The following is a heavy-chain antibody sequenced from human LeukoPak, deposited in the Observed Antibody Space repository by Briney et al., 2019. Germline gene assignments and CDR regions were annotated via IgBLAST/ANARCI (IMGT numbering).Heavy chain of an antibody. V-gene: IGHV1-58*01. CDR3: AAVPHYMVRGVIRNDY. Sequence: TSVKVSCKASGFTFTSSAVQWVRQARGQRLEWIGLIVVGSGNTNYAQKFQERVTITRDMSTSTAYMELSSLRSEDTAVYYCAAVPHYMVRGVIRNDYWGQGTLVTVSS. J-gene: IGHJ4*02. CDR2: IVVGSGNT. CDR1: GFTFTSSA. D-gene: IGHD3-10*01.